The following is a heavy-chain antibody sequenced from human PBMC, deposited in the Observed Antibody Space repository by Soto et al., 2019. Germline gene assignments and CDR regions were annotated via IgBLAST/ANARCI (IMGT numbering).Heavy chain of an antibody. D-gene: IGHD5-12*01. CDR2: IHHTGST. CDR1: GRSISEINSY. CDR3: ARSEGGYGSGFSWFDP. J-gene: IGHJ5*02. Sequence: QLQLQESGPGLVKPSETLSLTCSVSGRSISEINSYWGWIRQTPGEGLEWIGTIHHTGSTYYNPSLKSRVIISLDTSKNQFSLKLSSVTAADTALYYCARSEGGYGSGFSWFDPWGQGTRVTVSS. V-gene: IGHV4-39*01.